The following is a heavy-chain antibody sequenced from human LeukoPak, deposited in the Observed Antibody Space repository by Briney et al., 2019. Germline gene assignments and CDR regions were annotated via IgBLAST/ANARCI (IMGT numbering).Heavy chain of an antibody. CDR1: GFSFSNSA. CDR2: ISYDGSNH. V-gene: IGHV3-30*14. J-gene: IGHJ5*02. CDR3: ARDLESSSGWYLPDP. Sequence: PGGSLRLSCAASGFSFSNSAMHWVRQAPGKGLEWLALISYDGSNHFYADSLEGRFTISRDNSKNTLYLQMNSLRPEDTAVYYCARDLESSSGWYLPDPWGQGTLVTVSS. D-gene: IGHD6-19*01.